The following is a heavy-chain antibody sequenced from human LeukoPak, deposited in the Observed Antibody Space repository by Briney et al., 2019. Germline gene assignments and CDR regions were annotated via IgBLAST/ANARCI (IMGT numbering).Heavy chain of an antibody. D-gene: IGHD5-18*01. CDR1: GFTFTSYA. CDR3: ANRIQRVDDY. Sequence: PGGSLRLSCAASGFTFTSYAMSWVRQAAGKGLEWVSTISGGGGSTYYADSVKGRFTISRDDSKNTLYLQMNSLRAEDTAVYYCANRIQRVDDYCGQATLVTVSS. V-gene: IGHV3-23*01. CDR2: ISGGGGST. J-gene: IGHJ4*02.